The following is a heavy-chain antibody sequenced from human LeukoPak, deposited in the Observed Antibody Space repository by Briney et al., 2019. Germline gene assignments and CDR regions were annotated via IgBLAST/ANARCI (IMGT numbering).Heavy chain of an antibody. CDR1: GFPFTSYA. CDR3: ARGRNLGIQPTFQH. CDR2: ITGSGSST. V-gene: IGHV3-23*01. Sequence: GGSLRLSCAASGFPFTSYAMSWVRQAPGEGLECVSTITGSGSSTYYADSVQGRFTSSRDNSKNTLYLQMNSLRAEDTALYYCARGRNLGIQPTFQHWGQGTLVTVSS. J-gene: IGHJ1*01. D-gene: IGHD5-18*01.